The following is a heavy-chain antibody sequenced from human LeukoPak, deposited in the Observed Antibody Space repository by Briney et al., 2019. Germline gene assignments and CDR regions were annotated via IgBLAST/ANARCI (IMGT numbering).Heavy chain of an antibody. D-gene: IGHD3-22*01. J-gene: IGHJ6*02. Sequence: SETLSLTCAVYGGSFSGYYWSWIRQPPGKGLEWIGEINHSGSTNYNPSLKSRVTISVDTSKNQFSLKLSSVTAADTAVYYCARQTYYYDSSGWTAYYYYGMDVWGQGTTVTVSS. V-gene: IGHV4-34*01. CDR2: INHSGST. CDR1: GGSFSGYY. CDR3: ARQTYYYDSSGWTAYYYYGMDV.